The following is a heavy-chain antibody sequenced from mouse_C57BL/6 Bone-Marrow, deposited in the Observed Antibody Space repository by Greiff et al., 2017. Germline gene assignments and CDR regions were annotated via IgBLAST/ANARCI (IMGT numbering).Heavy chain of an antibody. CDR1: GFSLTSYG. V-gene: IGHV2-2*01. D-gene: IGHD1-1*01. CDR2: IWSGGST. CDR3: ARNYYGSPFAY. Sequence: QVQLKESGPGLVQPSQSLSITCTVSGFSLTSYGVHWVRQSPGKGLEWLGVIWSGGSTDYHAAFISRLSISKDNSKRKVFFKMNSLQAYDTAIYYCARNYYGSPFAYWGQGTLVTVSA. J-gene: IGHJ3*01.